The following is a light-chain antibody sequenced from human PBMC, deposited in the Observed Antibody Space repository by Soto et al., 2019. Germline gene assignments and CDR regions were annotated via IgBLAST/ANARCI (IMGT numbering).Light chain of an antibody. J-gene: IGKJ1*01. CDR3: QQYNSHSGT. V-gene: IGKV1-5*03. CDR1: QSISSW. CDR2: KAS. Sequence: DIQMTQSPSTLSASVGDRVTITCRASQSISSWLAWYQQKPGKAPKLLIYKASSLESGVPSRFSGSGSGTEFTLTISRLQPDDFATYYCQQYNSHSGTFGQGTKVEIK.